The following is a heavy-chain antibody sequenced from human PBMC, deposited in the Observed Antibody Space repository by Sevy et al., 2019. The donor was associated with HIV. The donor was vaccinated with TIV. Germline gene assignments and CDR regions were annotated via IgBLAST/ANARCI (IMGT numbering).Heavy chain of an antibody. CDR1: GYTLSSYG. J-gene: IGHJ6*02. CDR2: FSIYNGNT. V-gene: IGHV1-18*01. CDR3: TRERMVRGLGGYYEYHGMDV. Sequence: ASVKVSCKASGYTLSSYGISWVRHVPGQGLEWLGWFSIYNGNTDYEQKVQGRVTMTTDTSTNTAYMELRRLRSDDTAVYYCTRERMVRGLGGYYEYHGMDVWGQGTTVTVSS. D-gene: IGHD3-10*01.